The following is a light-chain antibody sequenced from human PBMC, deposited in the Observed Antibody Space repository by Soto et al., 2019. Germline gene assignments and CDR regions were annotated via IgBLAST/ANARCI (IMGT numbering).Light chain of an antibody. V-gene: IGKV1-39*01. CDR3: QQTYTAVS. J-gene: IGKJ3*01. CDR1: QFISKY. Sequence: DIQMTQSPASLSASVGDRVTITCRAGQFISKYLNWYQQKPGKAATLLIFGAFNLEGWVPSRFSGSGSGTEFTLTISGLLPDDFATYICQQTYTAVSFGPGTTVEI. CDR2: GAF.